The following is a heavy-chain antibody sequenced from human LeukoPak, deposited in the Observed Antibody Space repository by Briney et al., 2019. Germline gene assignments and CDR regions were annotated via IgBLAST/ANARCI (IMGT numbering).Heavy chain of an antibody. D-gene: IGHD6-13*01. CDR2: ISGSGDNT. CDR3: AKGPSSSWYRYFDY. J-gene: IGHJ4*02. V-gene: IGHV3-23*01. Sequence: GGSLRLSCAASGFTFSSYDMSWVRQAPGKGLEWVSAISGSGDNTYYADSVKGRFTISRDNSKNTLYLQMNSLRAGDTAVYYCAKGPSSSWYRYFDYWGQGTLVTVSS. CDR1: GFTFSSYD.